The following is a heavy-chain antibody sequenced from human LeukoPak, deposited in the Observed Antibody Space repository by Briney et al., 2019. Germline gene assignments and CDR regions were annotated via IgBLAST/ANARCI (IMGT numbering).Heavy chain of an antibody. CDR2: IYHTGST. CDR1: GGSVSDYY. CDR3: ARRVAARGYYYMDV. V-gene: IGHV4-59*02. J-gene: IGHJ6*03. Sequence: SETLSLTCTISGGSVSDYYWSWIRQSPGKGLEWIGYIYHTGSTSYSPSLKSRVTISADTSQNQFSLKLSSVTAADTAVYYCARRVAARGYYYMDVWGKGTTVTVSS. D-gene: IGHD6-25*01.